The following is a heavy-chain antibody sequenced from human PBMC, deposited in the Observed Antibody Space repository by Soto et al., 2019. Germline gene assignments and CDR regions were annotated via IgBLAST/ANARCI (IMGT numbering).Heavy chain of an antibody. CDR1: GFTFSSYA. CDR2: ISGSGGST. V-gene: IGHV3-23*01. J-gene: IGHJ6*02. Sequence: GGSLRLSCAASGFTFSSYAMIWVRQAPGKGLEWVSAISGSGGSTYYADSVKGRFTISRDKSKNTLYLQMNSLKAKDTAVYYCAKAPRQVTTQGYYYYGMDVWGQGPTVTASS. D-gene: IGHD4-4*01. CDR3: AKAPRQVTTQGYYYYGMDV.